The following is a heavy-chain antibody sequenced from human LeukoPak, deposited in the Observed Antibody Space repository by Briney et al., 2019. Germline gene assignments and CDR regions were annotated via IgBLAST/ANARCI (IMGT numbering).Heavy chain of an antibody. V-gene: IGHV3-7*03. J-gene: IGHJ4*02. Sequence: GGSLRLSCAASGFPFSSYSMTWVRQAPGKGLEWVANVKPDGTTKFYVDSVKGRFTISRDNALNSLYLQMNSLRAEDTAIYYCARSIPYGTTWYGRSDYWGQGTLVTVSS. CDR1: GFPFSSYS. CDR2: VKPDGTTK. D-gene: IGHD6-13*01. CDR3: ARSIPYGTTWYGRSDY.